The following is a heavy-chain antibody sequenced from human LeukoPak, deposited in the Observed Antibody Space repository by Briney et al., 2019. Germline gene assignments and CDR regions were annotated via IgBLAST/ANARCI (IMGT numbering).Heavy chain of an antibody. V-gene: IGHV3-33*01. Sequence: PGGSLGLSCAASGFTFSSYGMHWVRQAPGKGLEWVAVIWYDGSNKYYADSVKGRFTISRDNSKNTLYLQMNSLRAEDTAVYYCARDQTTIFGVVMNKRYYYYYMDVWGKGTTVTVSS. D-gene: IGHD3-3*01. CDR1: GFTFSSYG. CDR2: IWYDGSNK. J-gene: IGHJ6*03. CDR3: ARDQTTIFGVVMNKRYYYYYMDV.